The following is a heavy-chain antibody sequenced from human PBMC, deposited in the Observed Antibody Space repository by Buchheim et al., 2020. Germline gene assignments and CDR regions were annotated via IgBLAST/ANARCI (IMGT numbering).Heavy chain of an antibody. J-gene: IGHJ4*02. CDR2: IYYSGST. Sequence: QLQLQESGPGLVKPSETLSLTCTVSGGSISSSSYYWGWIRQPPGKGLEWIGSIYYSGSTYYNPSLKSRITISVDTSKNQFSLKLSSVTAADTAVYYCARHPRIRFLEFDYWGQGTL. V-gene: IGHV4-39*01. D-gene: IGHD3-3*01. CDR3: ARHPRIRFLEFDY. CDR1: GGSISSSSYY.